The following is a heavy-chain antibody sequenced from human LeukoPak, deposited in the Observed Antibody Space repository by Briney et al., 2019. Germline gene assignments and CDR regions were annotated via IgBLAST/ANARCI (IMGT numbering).Heavy chain of an antibody. J-gene: IGHJ3*02. D-gene: IGHD3-22*01. CDR1: GYTFTSYG. CDR3: ARDQYYYDSSGYWVAFDI. CDR2: ISAYNGNT. V-gene: IGHV1-18*01. Sequence: ASVKVSCKASGYTFTSYGISWVRQAPGQGLEWMGWISAYNGNTNYAQKLQGRVTMTTDTSTSTAYMELRSLRSDDTAVYHCARDQYYYDSSGYWVAFDIWGQGTMVTISS.